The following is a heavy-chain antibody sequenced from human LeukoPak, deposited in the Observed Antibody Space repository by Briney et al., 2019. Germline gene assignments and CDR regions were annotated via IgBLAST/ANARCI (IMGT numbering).Heavy chain of an antibody. Sequence: GRSLRLSCAASGFTFSNYAMHWVRQAPGKGLEWVAFISYDGSNTHYADSVKGRFTISRDNSKNTLYLQMSSLRAEDTAVYYCVKILSSCLYESHYYYGMDVWGQGTTVSVSS. D-gene: IGHD6-13*01. V-gene: IGHV3-30-3*02. CDR2: ISYDGSNT. CDR1: GFTFSNYA. J-gene: IGHJ6*01. CDR3: VKILSSCLYESHYYYGMDV.